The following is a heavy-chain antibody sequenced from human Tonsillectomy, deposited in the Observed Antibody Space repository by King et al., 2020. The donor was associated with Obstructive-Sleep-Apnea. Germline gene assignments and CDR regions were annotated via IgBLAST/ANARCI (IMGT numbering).Heavy chain of an antibody. J-gene: IGHJ4*02. V-gene: IGHV3-21*01. Sequence: VQLVESGGGLVKPGGSLRLSCAASGFTFSSYSMNWVRQAPGKGLEWVSPISCSSRYIYYADSVKGRFTISREHAKNSLYLQMNSLRAEDTAVYYCARGDSSSWYEFDYWGQGTLVTVSS. CDR1: GFTFSSYS. D-gene: IGHD6-13*01. CDR3: ARGDSSSWYEFDY. CDR2: ISCSSRYI.